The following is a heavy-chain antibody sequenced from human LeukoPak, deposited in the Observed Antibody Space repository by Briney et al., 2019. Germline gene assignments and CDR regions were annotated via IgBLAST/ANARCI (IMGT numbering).Heavy chain of an antibody. CDR3: ARGRVYYYDSSGYYYARYFDY. CDR1: GGSFSGYY. V-gene: IGHV4-34*01. D-gene: IGHD3-22*01. CDR2: INHSGST. Sequence: PSETLSLTCAVYGGSFSGYYWSWIRQPPGKGLEWIGEINHSGSTNYNPSLKSRFNISVDTSKNQFSLKLSSVTAADTAVYYCARGRVYYYDSSGYYYARYFDYWGQGTLVTVSS. J-gene: IGHJ4*02.